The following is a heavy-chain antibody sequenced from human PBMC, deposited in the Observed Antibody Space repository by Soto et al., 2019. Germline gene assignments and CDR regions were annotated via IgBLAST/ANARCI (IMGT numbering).Heavy chain of an antibody. CDR1: GFTFSSYA. Sequence: EVQLLESGGGLVQPGGSLRLSCAASGFTFSSYAMSWVRQAPGKGLEWVSAISGSGGSTYYADSVKGRFTISRDNSKNTLYLQINSLRAEDTAVYYCAKDQGKEYYDILTGYPRSLFDYWGQGTLVTVSS. J-gene: IGHJ4*02. V-gene: IGHV3-23*01. CDR3: AKDQGKEYYDILTGYPRSLFDY. D-gene: IGHD3-9*01. CDR2: ISGSGGST.